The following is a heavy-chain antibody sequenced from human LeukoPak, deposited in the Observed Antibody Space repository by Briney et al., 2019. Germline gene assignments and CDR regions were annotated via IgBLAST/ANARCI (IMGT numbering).Heavy chain of an antibody. Sequence: GGSLRLSCAASEFSVGSNYMTWLRQAPGKGLEWVSLIYSGGSTYYADSVKGRFTISRDNSKNTLYLQMNSLRAEDTAVYYGARGPSGYHNTGGQGTLVTVSS. CDR1: EFSVGSNY. D-gene: IGHD5-12*01. J-gene: IGHJ4*02. CDR3: ARGPSGYHNT. V-gene: IGHV3-66*01. CDR2: IYSGGST.